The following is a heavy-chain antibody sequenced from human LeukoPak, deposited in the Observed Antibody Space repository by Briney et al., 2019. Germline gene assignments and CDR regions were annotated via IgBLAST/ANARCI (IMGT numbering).Heavy chain of an antibody. CDR2: ISSSSSYI. V-gene: IGHV3-21*01. D-gene: IGHD1-26*01. CDR3: ARRLGVGAYDAFDI. CDR1: GFTFSSYS. Sequence: GGSLRLSCAASGFTFSSYSMNWVRQAPGKGLEWVSSISSSSSYIYYADSVKGRFTISRDNAKNSLYLQMNSLRAEDTAVYYCARRLGVGAYDAFDIWGQGTMVTVSS. J-gene: IGHJ3*02.